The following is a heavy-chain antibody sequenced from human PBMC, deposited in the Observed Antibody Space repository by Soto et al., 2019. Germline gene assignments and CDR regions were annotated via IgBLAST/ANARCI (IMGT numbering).Heavy chain of an antibody. V-gene: IGHV3-74*01. J-gene: IGHJ6*02. Sequence: GGSLRLSCAASGFTFSSYWMHWVRQAPGKGLEWVSRMNMDGNRISYVDSVKGRCTISRDNAKNTFYMEMNSARVEDTAVYYCAKENVPYYYHSGMDVWGLGTTVTVSS. CDR2: MNMDGNRI. CDR1: GFTFSSYW. CDR3: AKENVPYYYHSGMDV.